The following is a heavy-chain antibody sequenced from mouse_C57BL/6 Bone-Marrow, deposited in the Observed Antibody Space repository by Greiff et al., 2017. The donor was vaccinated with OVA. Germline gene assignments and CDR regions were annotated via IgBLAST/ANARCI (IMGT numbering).Heavy chain of an antibody. Sequence: QVQLQQSGPELVKPGASVKISCKASGYAFSSSWMNWVKQRPGTGLEWIGRIYPGDGDTNYNGKFKGKATLTAAKSSSTAYMQLSSLTSEDSAVYFCASPPWFAYWGQGTLVTVSA. J-gene: IGHJ3*01. V-gene: IGHV1-82*01. CDR1: GYAFSSSW. CDR2: IYPGDGDT. CDR3: ASPPWFAY.